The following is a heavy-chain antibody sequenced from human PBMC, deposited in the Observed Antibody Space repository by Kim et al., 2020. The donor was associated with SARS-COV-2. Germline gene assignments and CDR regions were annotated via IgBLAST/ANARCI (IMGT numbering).Heavy chain of an antibody. Sequence: ASVKVSCKASGYTFTSYAMNWVRQAPGQGLEWMGWINTNTGNPTYAQGFTGRFVFSLDTSVSTAYLQISSLKAEDTAVYYCARDNNRDYYDSSGHRYFDYWGQGTLVTVSS. CDR3: ARDNNRDYYDSSGHRYFDY. D-gene: IGHD3-22*01. CDR1: GYTFTSYA. CDR2: INTNTGNP. V-gene: IGHV7-4-1*02. J-gene: IGHJ4*02.